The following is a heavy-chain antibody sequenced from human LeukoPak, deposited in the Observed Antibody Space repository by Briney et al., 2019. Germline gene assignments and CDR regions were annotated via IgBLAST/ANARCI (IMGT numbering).Heavy chain of an antibody. CDR3: ARGPVLQYFDWLFDY. V-gene: IGHV3-74*01. CDR1: GFTFNDAW. CDR2: INNDGSST. J-gene: IGHJ4*02. D-gene: IGHD3-9*01. Sequence: GGSLRLSCAVSGFTFNDAWMTWVRQAPGRGLEWVSHINNDGSSTTYADSVKGRFTISRDNAKNTLFLQMNSLRADDTAVYYCARGPVLQYFDWLFDYWGQGTLVTVSS.